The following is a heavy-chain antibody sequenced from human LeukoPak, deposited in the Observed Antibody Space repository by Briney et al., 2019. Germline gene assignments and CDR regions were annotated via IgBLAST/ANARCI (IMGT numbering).Heavy chain of an antibody. D-gene: IGHD6-6*01. CDR1: GFTFSIYS. CDR2: VSDSGGGT. J-gene: IGHJ4*02. Sequence: GGSLRLPCAASGFTFSIYSMSWVRQAPGKGLEWVSVVSDSGGGTYYADSVKGRFTISRDNSKNTLYLQMNSLRAEDTALYYCARDPRRFDSWGQGTLVTVSS. V-gene: IGHV3-23*01. CDR3: ARDPRRFDS.